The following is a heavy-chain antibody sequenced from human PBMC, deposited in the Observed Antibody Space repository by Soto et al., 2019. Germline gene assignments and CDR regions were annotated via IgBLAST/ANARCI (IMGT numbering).Heavy chain of an antibody. CDR2: IYCSGST. V-gene: IGHV4-30-4*02. D-gene: IGHD2-2*01. CDR1: GGSISSGDYY. Sequence: PSETLSLTCTVSGGSISSGDYYWSWIRQPPGKGLEWIGYIYCSGSTYYNPSLKSRVTISVDTSKIQFSLKLSSVTAADTAVYYCARLSGPYCSSTSCIPSDYWCQGTLVTV. CDR3: ARLSGPYCSSTSCIPSDY. J-gene: IGHJ4*02.